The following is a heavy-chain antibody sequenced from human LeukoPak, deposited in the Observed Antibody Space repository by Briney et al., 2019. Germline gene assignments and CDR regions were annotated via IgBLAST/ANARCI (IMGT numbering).Heavy chain of an antibody. D-gene: IGHD3-3*01. CDR3: ARSRIRFLEWLSHNSYNWFDP. CDR2: TYYRSKWYN. Sequence: SQTLSLTCAISGDSVSSNSAAWNWLRQSPSRGLESLGRTYYRSKWYNDYAVSVKSRITINPDTSKNQFSLQLNSVTPEDTAVYYCARSRIRFLEWLSHNSYNWFDPWGQGTLVTVSS. J-gene: IGHJ5*02. V-gene: IGHV6-1*01. CDR1: GDSVSSNSAA.